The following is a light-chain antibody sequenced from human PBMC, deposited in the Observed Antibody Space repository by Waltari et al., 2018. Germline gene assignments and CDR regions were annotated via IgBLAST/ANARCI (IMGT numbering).Light chain of an antibody. V-gene: IGLV1-47*01. CDR1: SSNIGSNY. J-gene: IGLJ3*02. CDR3: AAWDDSLSGPLV. Sequence: QSVLTQPPSASGTPGQRVTISCSGSSSNIGSNYVYWYQQLPGTAPEILIYRHTRRRSGVPDRFSGSKSGTSASLAISGLRSEDEADYYCAAWDDSLSGPLVFGVGTKLTVL. CDR2: RHT.